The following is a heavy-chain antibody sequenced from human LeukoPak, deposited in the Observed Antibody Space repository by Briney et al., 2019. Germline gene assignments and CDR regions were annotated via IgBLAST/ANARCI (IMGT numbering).Heavy chain of an antibody. CDR1: GYNFTNYW. J-gene: IGHJ4*02. CDR3: VRHKYITTVTPCDY. Sequence: GESLQISCKGSGYNFTNYWIGWVRQMPGKGLEWMGIIDPGDSDTRYSPSFQGQVTISAGKSISTAYLQWSSLKASDTALYYCVRHKYITTVTPCDYWGQGTLVTVSS. CDR2: IDPGDSDT. D-gene: IGHD4-17*01. V-gene: IGHV5-51*01.